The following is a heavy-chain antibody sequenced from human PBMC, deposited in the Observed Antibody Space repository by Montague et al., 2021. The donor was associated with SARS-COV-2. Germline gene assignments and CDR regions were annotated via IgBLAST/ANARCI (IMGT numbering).Heavy chain of an antibody. CDR2: VYYSGGT. CDR3: ARHSRFGPPLESFDY. D-gene: IGHD3-3*01. V-gene: IGHV4-39*01. Sequence: SETLSLTCTVSGGSMTSGSFYWGWVRQSPGKGLEWIGSVYYSGGTYYNPSLGSRVTISADTSKNQFSLWLNSVTAADTAVYYCARHSRFGPPLESFDYWGQGTLITVSS. J-gene: IGHJ4*02. CDR1: GGSMTSGSFY.